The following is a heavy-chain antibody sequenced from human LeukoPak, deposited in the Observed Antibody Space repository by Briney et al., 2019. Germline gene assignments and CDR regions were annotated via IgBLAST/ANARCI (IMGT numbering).Heavy chain of an antibody. CDR3: ATDLWNSSGFVDY. J-gene: IGHJ4*02. CDR2: FDPEDGET. V-gene: IGHV1-24*01. D-gene: IGHD3-22*01. CDR1: GYTLTELS. Sequence: ASVTVSFKVSGYTLTELSMHWVRQAPGKGLEWMGGFDPEDGETIYAQKFQGRVTMTEDTSTDTAYMELSSLRSEDTAVYYCATDLWNSSGFVDYWGQGTLVTVSS.